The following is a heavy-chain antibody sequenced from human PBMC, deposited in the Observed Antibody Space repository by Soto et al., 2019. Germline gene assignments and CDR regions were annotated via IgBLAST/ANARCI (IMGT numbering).Heavy chain of an antibody. CDR1: GGTFSSYA. Sequence: SVKVSCKASGGTFSSYAISWVRQAPGQGLEWMGGIIPIFGTANYAQKFQGRVTITADESTSTAYMELSSLRSDDTAVYYCARALIVVVPANFDYWGQGTLVTVSS. V-gene: IGHV1-69*13. J-gene: IGHJ4*02. CDR3: ARALIVVVPANFDY. CDR2: IIPIFGTA. D-gene: IGHD2-2*01.